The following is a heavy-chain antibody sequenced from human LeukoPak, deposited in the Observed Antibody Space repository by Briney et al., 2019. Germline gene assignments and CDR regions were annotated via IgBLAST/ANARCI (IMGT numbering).Heavy chain of an antibody. V-gene: IGHV4-31*03. Sequence: SETLSLTCTVSGDSISSAFYYWSWIRQHPGKGLDWIGYIYHSGTTYYNPSLKTRVTISVDTSRNQFSLKLYSVTAADTAVYYCARNLGAVVTPGWAYDIWGQGTMVTVSS. CDR2: IYHSGTT. D-gene: IGHD4-23*01. CDR3: ARNLGAVVTPGWAYDI. J-gene: IGHJ3*02. CDR1: GDSISSAFYY.